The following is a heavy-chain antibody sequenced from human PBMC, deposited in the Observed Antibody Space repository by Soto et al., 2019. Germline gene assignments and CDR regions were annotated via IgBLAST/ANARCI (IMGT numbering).Heavy chain of an antibody. Sequence: SVKVSCKTSGGTFSSYAISWVRQAPGQGLEWMGGIIPIFGTANYAQKFQGRVTITADESTSTAYMELSSLRSEDTAVYYCARCLQHNERGVDYYDSSGYYYAGYDAFDIWGQGTMVTVSS. D-gene: IGHD3-22*01. J-gene: IGHJ3*02. CDR3: ARCLQHNERGVDYYDSSGYYYAGYDAFDI. CDR2: IIPIFGTA. V-gene: IGHV1-69*13. CDR1: GGTFSSYA.